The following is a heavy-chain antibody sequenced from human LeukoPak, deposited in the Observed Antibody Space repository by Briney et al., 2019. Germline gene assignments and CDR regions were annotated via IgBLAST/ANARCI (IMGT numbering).Heavy chain of an antibody. J-gene: IGHJ4*02. Sequence: GESLKISCKGSGYSFTNNWITWVRQMPGKGLEWMGRIDPSDSDTTYSPSFQGHVSISVDKSISTAFLQWSSLKASDTAMYYCARLGNTGWATNLDYWGQGTLVIVSS. V-gene: IGHV5-10-1*01. CDR1: GYSFTNNW. D-gene: IGHD5-24*01. CDR3: ARLGNTGWATNLDY. CDR2: IDPSDSDT.